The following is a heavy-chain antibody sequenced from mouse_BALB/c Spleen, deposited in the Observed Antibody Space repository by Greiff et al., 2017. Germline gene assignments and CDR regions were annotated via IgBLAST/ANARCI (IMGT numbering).Heavy chain of an antibody. V-gene: IGHV6-6*02. D-gene: IGHD4-1*01. CDR1: GFTFSNYW. CDR3: TRRNWDGRSAMDY. CDR2: IRLKSNNYAT. Sequence: EVQRVESGGGLVQPGGSMKLSCVASGFTFSNYWMNWVRQSPEKGLEWVAEIRLKSNNYATHYAESVKGRFTISRDDSKSSVYLQMNNLRAEDTGIYYCTRRNWDGRSAMDYWGQGTSVTVSS. J-gene: IGHJ4*01.